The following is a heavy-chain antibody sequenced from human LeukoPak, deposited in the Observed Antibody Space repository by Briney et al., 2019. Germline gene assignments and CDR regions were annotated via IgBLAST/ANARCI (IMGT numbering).Heavy chain of an antibody. J-gene: IGHJ4*02. CDR3: AKSLDY. CDR2: IKQDGSET. V-gene: IGHV3-7*01. Sequence: GGSLRLSCAASGFTFSTSWMDWVRQAPGKGLEWVANIKQDGSETYYVDSAKGRFTISRDNAKNSLYLQMDSLRVDDTAIYYCAKSLDYWGQGTLVTVSA. CDR1: GFTFSTSW.